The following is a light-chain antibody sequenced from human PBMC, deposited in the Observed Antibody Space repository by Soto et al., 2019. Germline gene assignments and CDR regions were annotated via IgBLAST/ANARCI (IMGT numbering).Light chain of an antibody. Sequence: EIVLTQSPATLSLSPGERATLSCRASQSVSSYLAWYQQKPGQAPRLLIYDASNRATGIPARFSGSGSGTDFTLTISSLEPEDLSVSYCQHRSNLPPITFGQGTRLEIK. V-gene: IGKV3-11*01. CDR2: DAS. CDR1: QSVSSY. J-gene: IGKJ5*01. CDR3: QHRSNLPPIT.